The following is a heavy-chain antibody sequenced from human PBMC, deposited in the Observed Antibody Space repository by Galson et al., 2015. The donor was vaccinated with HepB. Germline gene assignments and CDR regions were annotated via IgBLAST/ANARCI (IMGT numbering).Heavy chain of an antibody. CDR1: GFTFSSYG. D-gene: IGHD3-22*01. CDR2: IWYDGSNK. J-gene: IGHJ6*02. V-gene: IGHV3-33*01. Sequence: SLRLSCAASGFTFSSYGMHWVRQAPGKGLEWVAVIWYDGSNKYYADSVKGRFTISRDNSKNTLYLQMNILRAEDTAVYYCARDPYYYDSSGYYRPPEYGIDVWGQGTTVTVSS. CDR3: ARDPYYYDSSGYYRPPEYGIDV.